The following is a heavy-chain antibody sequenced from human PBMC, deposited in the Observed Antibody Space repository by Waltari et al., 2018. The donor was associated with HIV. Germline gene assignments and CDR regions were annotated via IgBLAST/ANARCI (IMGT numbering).Heavy chain of an antibody. Sequence: EVQIVQSGGGLVKPGESLRLSCHVSGFMYISYPMNWVRQSPGKGLELVSSINSRGSFIYYSDSVKGRFTVARDNANNSLYLQMNNLRDDDTAVYFCTRANGPSDYWGQGVLVTVSS. V-gene: IGHV3-21*06. CDR1: GFMYISYP. D-gene: IGHD2-8*01. CDR2: INSRGSFI. CDR3: TRANGPSDY. J-gene: IGHJ4*02.